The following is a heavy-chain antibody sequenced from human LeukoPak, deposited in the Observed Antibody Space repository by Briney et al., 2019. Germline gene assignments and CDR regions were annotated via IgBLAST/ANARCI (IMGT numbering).Heavy chain of an antibody. Sequence: SGPTLVKPTQTLTLTCTFSGFSLSTSGVGVGWIRQPPGKALDWLALIYWDDDKRYSPSLKSRLTITKDTSKNQVVLTMTNMDPVDTATYYCARLYSAGWYFDYWGQGTLVTVSS. CDR1: GFSLSTSGVG. V-gene: IGHV2-5*02. CDR2: IYWDDDK. CDR3: ARLYSAGWYFDY. D-gene: IGHD1-26*01. J-gene: IGHJ4*02.